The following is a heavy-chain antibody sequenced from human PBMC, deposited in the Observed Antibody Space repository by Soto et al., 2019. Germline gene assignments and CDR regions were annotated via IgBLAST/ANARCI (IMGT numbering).Heavy chain of an antibody. J-gene: IGHJ6*02. CDR1: GYSISSGYY. Sequence: QVQLQESGPGLVKPSETLSLTCAVSGYSISSGYYWGWIRQPPGKGLEWIGSIYHSGSTYYNPSLKSRVTISVDTSKNQFSLKLSSVTAADTAVYYCARIDYCMDVWGQGTTVTVSS. D-gene: IGHD3-16*01. V-gene: IGHV4-38-2*01. CDR2: IYHSGST. CDR3: ARIDYCMDV.